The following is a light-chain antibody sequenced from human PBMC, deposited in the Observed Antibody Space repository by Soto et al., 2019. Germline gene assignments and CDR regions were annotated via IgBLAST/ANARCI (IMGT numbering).Light chain of an antibody. Sequence: VLTQPPSVSAAPGQKVTISCSGSSSNIGNNYVSWYQQLPGTAPKLLIYDNNKRPSGIPDRFSGSKSGTSATLGITGLQTGDEADYYCGAWDTTLRIVIFGGGTKVTVL. V-gene: IGLV1-51*01. J-gene: IGLJ2*01. CDR2: DNN. CDR1: SSNIGNNY. CDR3: GAWDTTLRIVI.